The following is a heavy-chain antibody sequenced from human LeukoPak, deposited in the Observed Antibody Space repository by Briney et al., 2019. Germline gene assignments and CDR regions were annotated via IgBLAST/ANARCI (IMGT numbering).Heavy chain of an antibody. CDR1: GFTFSSYA. CDR3: ARVHYSNYGGTYYYYGMDV. J-gene: IGHJ6*02. CDR2: ISYDGSNK. Sequence: GGSLRLSCAASGFTFSSYAMHWVRQAPGKGLEWVAVISYDGSNKYYADSVKGRFTISRDNSKNTLYLQMNSLRAEDTAVYYCARVHYSNYGGTYYYYGMDVWGQGTTVTVSS. V-gene: IGHV3-30-3*01. D-gene: IGHD4-11*01.